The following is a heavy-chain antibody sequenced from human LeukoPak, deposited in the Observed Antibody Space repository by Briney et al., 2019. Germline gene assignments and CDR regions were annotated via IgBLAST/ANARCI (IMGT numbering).Heavy chain of an antibody. CDR3: ARVGGEEMATITGAFDI. D-gene: IGHD5-24*01. CDR1: GGSISGYY. Sequence: SETLSLTCTVSGGSISGYYWSWIRQPPGKGLEWIGYIYYSGSTNYNPSLKSRVTISVDTSKNQFSLKLSSVTAADTAVYYCARVGGEEMATITGAFDIWGQGTMVTVSS. V-gene: IGHV4-59*01. J-gene: IGHJ3*02. CDR2: IYYSGST.